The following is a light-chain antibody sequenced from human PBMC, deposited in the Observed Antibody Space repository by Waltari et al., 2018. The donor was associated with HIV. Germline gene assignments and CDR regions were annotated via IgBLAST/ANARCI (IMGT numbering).Light chain of an antibody. CDR2: DAS. Sequence: EIVLTQSPATLSLSPGERVILSCRASQSVNTYLAWYQQIPGQAPRLLMYDASNRATDIPTRFSGGGSGTDFTLTISSLEPEDFAVYYCQQRSDWPVTSGQGTRLEMK. CDR1: QSVNTY. CDR3: QQRSDWPVT. V-gene: IGKV3-11*01. J-gene: IGKJ5*01.